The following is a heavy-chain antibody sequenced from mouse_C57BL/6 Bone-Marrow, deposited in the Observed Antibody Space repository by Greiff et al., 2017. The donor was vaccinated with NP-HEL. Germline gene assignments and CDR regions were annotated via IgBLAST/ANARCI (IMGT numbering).Heavy chain of an antibody. Sequence: QVQLKQPGAELVKPGASVKLSCKASGYTFTSYWMHWVKQRPGRGLEWIGRIDPNSGGTKYNEKFKSKATLTVDKPSSTAYMQLSSLTSEDSAVYYCARKAAYYSNYEYWYFDVWGTGTTVTVSS. CDR2: IDPNSGGT. J-gene: IGHJ1*03. CDR1: GYTFTSYW. V-gene: IGHV1-72*01. CDR3: ARKAAYYSNYEYWYFDV. D-gene: IGHD2-5*01.